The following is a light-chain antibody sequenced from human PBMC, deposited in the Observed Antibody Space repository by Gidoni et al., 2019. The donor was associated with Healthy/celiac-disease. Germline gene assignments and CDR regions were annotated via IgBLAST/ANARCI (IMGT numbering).Light chain of an antibody. V-gene: IGKV1-33*01. J-gene: IGKJ3*01. CDR2: DAS. Sequence: DIQMTQSPSSLSASVGDRVTITCQASQDISNDLNWYQQKPGKAPKLLIYDASTLETGVPSRFSGSGSGTDFTFTISSLQPEDIATYYCQQYDNLRVTFGPGTKVDIK. CDR1: QDISND. CDR3: QQYDNLRVT.